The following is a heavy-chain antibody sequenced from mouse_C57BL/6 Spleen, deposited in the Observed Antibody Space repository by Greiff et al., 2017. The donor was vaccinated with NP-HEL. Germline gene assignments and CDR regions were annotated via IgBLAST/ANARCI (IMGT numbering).Heavy chain of an antibody. CDR3: APLITTVEGFAY. Sequence: QVQLKQPGAELVMPGASVKLSCKASGYTFTSYWMHWVKQRPGQGLEWIGEIDPSDSYTNYNQKFKGKSTLTVDKSSSTAYMQLSSLTSEDSAVYYCAPLITTVEGFAYWGQGTLVTVSA. J-gene: IGHJ3*01. V-gene: IGHV1-69*01. CDR2: IDPSDSYT. CDR1: GYTFTSYW. D-gene: IGHD1-1*01.